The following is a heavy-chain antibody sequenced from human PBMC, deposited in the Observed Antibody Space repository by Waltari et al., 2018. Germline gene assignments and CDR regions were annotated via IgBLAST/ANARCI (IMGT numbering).Heavy chain of an antibody. Sequence: QVQLVESGGALVKPGGSLRLSCAASGFTFSDYYMSWIRQAPGKGLAVVSYISSNSGTAINYADSVIGRFTISRDNAKNSLYLQMNRLRVEDTAFYYCARAESYSDYDYSRLYFDWWGPGTLVTVSS. CDR1: GFTFSDYY. D-gene: IGHD5-12*01. CDR3: ARAESYSDYDYSRLYFDW. V-gene: IGHV3-11*04. J-gene: IGHJ4*02. CDR2: ISSNSGTAI.